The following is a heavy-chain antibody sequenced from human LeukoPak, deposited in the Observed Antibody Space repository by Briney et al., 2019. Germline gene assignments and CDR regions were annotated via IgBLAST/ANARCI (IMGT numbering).Heavy chain of an antibody. J-gene: IGHJ3*02. CDR3: ARETRNRGDAFDI. V-gene: IGHV4-59*01. D-gene: IGHD1-14*01. CDR1: GGTISSYY. Sequence: PSETLSLTCTVSGGTISSYYWSWIRQPPGKGLEWIGYIYYSGSANYNPSLKSRVTISVDTSKNQFSLKLSSVTAADTAVYYCARETRNRGDAFDIWGQGTMVTVSS. CDR2: IYYSGSA.